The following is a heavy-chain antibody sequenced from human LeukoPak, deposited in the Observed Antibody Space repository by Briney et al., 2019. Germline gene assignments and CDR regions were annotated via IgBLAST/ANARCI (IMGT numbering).Heavy chain of an antibody. Sequence: SETLSLTCAVYGGSFSGYYWSWIRQPPGKGLEWIGEINHSGSTNYNPSLKSRVTISVDTSKNQFSLKLSSVTAADTAVYYCARGLYCSSTSCYGYYYYIDVWGKGTTVTVSS. D-gene: IGHD2-2*01. CDR3: ARGLYCSSTSCYGYYYYIDV. V-gene: IGHV4-34*01. CDR1: GGSFSGYY. CDR2: INHSGST. J-gene: IGHJ6*03.